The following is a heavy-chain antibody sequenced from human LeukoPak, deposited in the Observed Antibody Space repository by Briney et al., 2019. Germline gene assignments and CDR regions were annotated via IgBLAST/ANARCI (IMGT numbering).Heavy chain of an antibody. D-gene: IGHD2/OR15-2a*01. V-gene: IGHV3-48*02. CDR3: ARDRGYFYDQLDY. Sequence: PGGSLRLSCEASGLTFSNFGMHWVRQAPGKGLEWVSYISVSGGVRSYADSVKGRFTISRDDARNSLCLQMNSLKDEDTAVYYCARDRGYFYDQLDYWGQGTLVTVSS. CDR2: ISVSGGVR. CDR1: GLTFSNFG. J-gene: IGHJ4*02.